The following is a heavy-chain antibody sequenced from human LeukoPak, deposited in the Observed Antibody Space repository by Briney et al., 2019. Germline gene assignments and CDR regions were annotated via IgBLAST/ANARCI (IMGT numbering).Heavy chain of an antibody. D-gene: IGHD6-19*01. CDR3: ARQGPVAGHFDY. V-gene: IGHV4-59*08. J-gene: IGHJ4*02. CDR1: GGSISSYY. Sequence: SETLSLTCTVSGGSISSYYWSWIRQPPGKGLEWIGYIYYSGSTNYNPSLKSRATISVDTSKNQFSLKLSSVTAADTAVYYCARQGPVAGHFDYWGQGTLVTVSS. CDR2: IYYSGST.